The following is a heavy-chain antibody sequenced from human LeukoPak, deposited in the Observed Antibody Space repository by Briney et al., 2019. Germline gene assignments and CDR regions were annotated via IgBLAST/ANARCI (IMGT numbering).Heavy chain of an antibody. CDR3: ARLFAVVTRFFDY. D-gene: IGHD3-3*01. CDR1: GDSIRNSNYY. Sequence: PSETLPLTCTVSGDSIRNSNYYWGWIRQPPGKGLEWVGSIYYSGNTYYNPSLKSRVTISLDTSTNQFSLKLSSVTAADTAVYYCARLFAVVTRFFDYWGQGTLVTVSS. V-gene: IGHV4-39*01. J-gene: IGHJ4*02. CDR2: IYYSGNT.